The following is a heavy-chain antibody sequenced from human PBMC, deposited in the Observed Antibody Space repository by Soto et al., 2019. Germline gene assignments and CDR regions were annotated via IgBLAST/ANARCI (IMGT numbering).Heavy chain of an antibody. CDR1: GLTFVYAW. CDR2: IKSQAGGGTI. V-gene: IGHV3-15*07. Sequence: EVQLVESGGGLVKPGGSLRISCTASGLTFVYAWMDWVRQAPGKRLEWVGRIKSQAGGGTIEYAAPVRGRFTISRDDSKNTVYLQMDRLKTEDLAVYDCTHVSSVAQPFSDLWGQGTLVTVSS. J-gene: IGHJ4*02. D-gene: IGHD3-3*02. CDR3: THVSSVAQPFSDL.